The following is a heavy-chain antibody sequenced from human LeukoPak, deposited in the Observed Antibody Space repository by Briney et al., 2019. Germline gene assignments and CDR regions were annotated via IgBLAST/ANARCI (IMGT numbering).Heavy chain of an antibody. J-gene: IGHJ6*02. V-gene: IGHV3-49*04. CDR2: MKTKAYGETT. CDR3: TRVRVDLSYYYGLDV. CDR1: GFTFSDYA. D-gene: IGHD3-3*01. Sequence: GGSLRLSCTHYGFTFSDYAMSWVRQTPGKGLEWVGFMKTKAYGETTEYTASVKRRFTISRHDSKSIAYLQMNSLKTEDTAVYYCTRVRVDLSYYYGLDVWGQGTTVTVSS.